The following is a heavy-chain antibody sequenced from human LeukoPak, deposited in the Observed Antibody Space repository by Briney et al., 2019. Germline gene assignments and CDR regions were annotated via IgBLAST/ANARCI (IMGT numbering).Heavy chain of an antibody. V-gene: IGHV1-69*04. CDR1: GGTFSSYA. Sequence: SVKVSCKASGGTFSSYAISWVRQAPGQGLEWMGRTIPIFGIANYAQKFQGRVTITADKSTGTAYMELSSLRSEDTAVYYCARDLGGDFDYWGQGTLVTVSS. D-gene: IGHD3-16*01. CDR2: TIPIFGIA. CDR3: ARDLGGDFDY. J-gene: IGHJ4*02.